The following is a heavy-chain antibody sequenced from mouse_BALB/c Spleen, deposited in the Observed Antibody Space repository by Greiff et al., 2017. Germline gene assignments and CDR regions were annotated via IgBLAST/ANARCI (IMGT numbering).Heavy chain of an antibody. J-gene: IGHJ1*01. CDR1: GYSITSDYA. V-gene: IGHV3-2*02. Sequence: ESGPGLVKPSQSLSLTCTVTGYSITSDYAWNWIRQFPGNKLEWMGYISYSGSTSYNPSLKSRISITRDTSKNQFFLQLNSVTTEDTATYYCARSGYWYFDVWGAGTTVTVSS. CDR2: ISYSGST. CDR3: ARSGYWYFDV.